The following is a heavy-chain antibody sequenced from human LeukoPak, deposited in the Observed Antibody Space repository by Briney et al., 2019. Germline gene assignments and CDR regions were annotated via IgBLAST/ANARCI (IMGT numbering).Heavy chain of an antibody. Sequence: SETLSLTCTVSAVSINRGGYFWTWVRQHPGEGLEWIGYIWNSGNSYYNPSLSSRVIISADSSKSTFSLKLSSVTAADTAVYYCARYHCGSTYCPGVDFYGQGTLVTVSS. J-gene: IGHJ4*02. CDR1: AVSINRGGYF. CDR2: IWNSGNS. D-gene: IGHD2-2*01. V-gene: IGHV4-31*03. CDR3: ARYHCGSTYCPGVDF.